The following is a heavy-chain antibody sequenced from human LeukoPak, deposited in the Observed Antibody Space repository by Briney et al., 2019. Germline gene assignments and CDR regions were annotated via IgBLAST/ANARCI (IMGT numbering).Heavy chain of an antibody. D-gene: IGHD5-18*01. CDR3: ARDRYSYGFLDP. J-gene: IGHJ5*02. V-gene: IGHV4-34*01. CDR2: INHSGST. Sequence: SETLSLTCAVYGGSFSGYYWSWIRQPPGKGLEWIGEINHSGSTNYNPSLKSRVTISVDTSKNQLSLKLSSVTAADTAVYYCARDRYSYGFLDPWGQGTLVTVSS. CDR1: GGSFSGYY.